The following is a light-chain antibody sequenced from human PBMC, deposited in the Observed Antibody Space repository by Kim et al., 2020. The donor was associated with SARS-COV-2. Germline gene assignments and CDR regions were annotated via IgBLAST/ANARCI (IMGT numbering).Light chain of an antibody. Sequence: EIVLTQPPGTLSLSPGERATLSCRASQTVSSSYLAWYQQKPGQAPRLLIYSASSRATGIPDRFSGSGSGTDFTLTISSLEPEDFAVYYCQQYDSSRWTFGQGTKVDIK. CDR2: SAS. J-gene: IGKJ1*01. CDR3: QQYDSSRWT. CDR1: QTVSSSY. V-gene: IGKV3-20*01.